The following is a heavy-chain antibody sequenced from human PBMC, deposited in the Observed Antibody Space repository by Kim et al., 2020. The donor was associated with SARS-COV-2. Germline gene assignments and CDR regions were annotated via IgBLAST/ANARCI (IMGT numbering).Heavy chain of an antibody. J-gene: IGHJ3*02. V-gene: IGHV4-61*07. D-gene: IGHD3-10*01. CDR3: ARLGGSGGDAFEI. Sequence: CIPFLKSRVTISVDTSKNQFSLKLSSVTAADTAVYYCARLGGSGGDAFEIWGQGTMVTVSS.